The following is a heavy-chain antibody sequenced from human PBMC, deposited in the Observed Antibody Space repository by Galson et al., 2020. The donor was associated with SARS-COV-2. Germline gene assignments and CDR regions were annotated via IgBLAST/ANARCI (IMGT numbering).Heavy chain of an antibody. D-gene: IGHD2-2*01. Sequence: ASVKVSCKASGYTFTSYDINWVRQATGQGLEWMGWMNPNSGNTGYAQKFQGRVTMTRNTSISTAYMELSSLRSEDTAVYYCARYCSSTSCSYYYYYGMDVWGQGTTVTVSS. V-gene: IGHV1-8*01. J-gene: IGHJ6*02. CDR2: MNPNSGNT. CDR1: GYTFTSYD. CDR3: ARYCSSTSCSYYYYYGMDV.